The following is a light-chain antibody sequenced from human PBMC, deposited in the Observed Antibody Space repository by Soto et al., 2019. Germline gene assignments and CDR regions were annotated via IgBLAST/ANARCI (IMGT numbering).Light chain of an antibody. CDR3: GTWDDSLSVVV. CDR1: ISNIGNFY. J-gene: IGLJ1*01. V-gene: IGLV1-51*02. CDR2: EDN. Sequence: QSVLTQPPSVSAAPGQKVTISCSGSISNIGNFYLSWYQQLPRTAPKLLIYEDNKRPSGIPDRFSGSKSGTSATLGITGLQTGDEADYYCGTWDDSLSVVVFGTGTKVTVL.